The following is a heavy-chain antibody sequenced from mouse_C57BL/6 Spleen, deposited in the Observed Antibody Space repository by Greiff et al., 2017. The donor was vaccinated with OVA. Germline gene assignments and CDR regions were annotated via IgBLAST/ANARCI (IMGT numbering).Heavy chain of an antibody. CDR3: TGYSNYYAMNY. D-gene: IGHD2-1*01. CDR1: GFTFTDYY. J-gene: IGHJ4*01. CDR2: IRHKANGYTT. V-gene: IGHV7-3*01. Sequence: EVMLVESGGGLVQPGGSLSLSCAASGFTFTDYYMSWVRQPPGKALEWLGFIRHKANGYTTEYSASVKGRFTISRDNSQSILYLQMKTLRAEDSASYYCTGYSNYYAMNYWGQGTSDTVSS.